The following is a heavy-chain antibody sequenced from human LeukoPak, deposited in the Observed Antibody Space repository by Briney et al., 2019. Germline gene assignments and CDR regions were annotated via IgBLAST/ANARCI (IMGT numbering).Heavy chain of an antibody. CDR1: GFTFSSYG. Sequence: GGSLRLSCAASGFTFSSYGMHWVRQAPGKWLEWVAVISYDGSNKYYADSVKGRFTISRDNSKNTLYLQMNSLRAEDTAVYYCAVSVATISSRFDYWGQGTLVTVSS. CDR3: AVSVATISSRFDY. CDR2: ISYDGSNK. V-gene: IGHV3-30*03. D-gene: IGHD5-12*01. J-gene: IGHJ4*02.